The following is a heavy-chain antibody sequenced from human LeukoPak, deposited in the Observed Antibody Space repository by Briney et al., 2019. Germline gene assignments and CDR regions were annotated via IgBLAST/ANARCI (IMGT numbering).Heavy chain of an antibody. CDR3: AKDQLGDQPYNWFDP. J-gene: IGHJ5*02. CDR1: GFTFSNYA. Sequence: GGSLRLSCAASGFTFSNYAMGWVRQAPGKGLEWVSGISGSGGDTYYADSVKGRFTISRDNSKNTLSLQMNFLRAEDTAVYYCAKDQLGDQPYNWFDPWGQGTLVTVSS. D-gene: IGHD1-26*01. V-gene: IGHV3-23*01. CDR2: ISGSGGDT.